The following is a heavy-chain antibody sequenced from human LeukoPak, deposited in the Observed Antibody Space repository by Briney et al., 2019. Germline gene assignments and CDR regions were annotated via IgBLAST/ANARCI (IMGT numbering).Heavy chain of an antibody. CDR2: ISWISGSI. CDR1: GLTFDDYA. V-gene: IGHV3-9*03. D-gene: IGHD3-10*01. Sequence: GGSLRLSCAASGLTFDDYAMHWVRQAPGKGLEGVSGISWISGSIGYADSVKGRFTISRDNAKNSLYLQMNSLRAEDMALYYCAKDIYPYSSGSYHPSFDYWGQGTLVTVSS. CDR3: AKDIYPYSSGSYHPSFDY. J-gene: IGHJ4*02.